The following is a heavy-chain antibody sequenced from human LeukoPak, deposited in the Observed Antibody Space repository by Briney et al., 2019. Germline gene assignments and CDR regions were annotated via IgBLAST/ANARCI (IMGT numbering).Heavy chain of an antibody. CDR2: IYHSGST. V-gene: IGHV4-38-2*02. Sequence: SETLSLTCTVSGYSVSSGYYWGWIRQPPGKGLEWIGSIYHSGSTYYNPSLKSRVTISVDTSKNQFSLKLSSVTAADTAVYYCLKLELGFEGFDPWGQGTLVTVSS. CDR1: GYSVSSGYY. CDR3: LKLELGFEGFDP. D-gene: IGHD1-7*01. J-gene: IGHJ5*02.